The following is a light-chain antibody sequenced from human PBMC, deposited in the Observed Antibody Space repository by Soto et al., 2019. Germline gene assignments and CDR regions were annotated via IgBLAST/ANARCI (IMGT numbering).Light chain of an antibody. V-gene: IGLV1-44*01. CDR3: AAWDDSLNGLLV. J-gene: IGLJ2*01. CDR1: SSNIGSNT. Sequence: QSVLTQPPSASRTPGQRVTISCSGSSSNIGSNTVSWYQQLPGTAPKLLIYNNNQRPSGVPDRFSGSKSGTSASLAISGLQSEDEADYYCAAWDDSLNGLLVYGGGTKVTLL. CDR2: NNN.